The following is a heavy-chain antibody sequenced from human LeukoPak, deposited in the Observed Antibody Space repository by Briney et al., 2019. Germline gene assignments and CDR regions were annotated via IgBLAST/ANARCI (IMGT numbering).Heavy chain of an antibody. J-gene: IGHJ5*01. Sequence: GGSLRLSCAASGFTFSSHWMTWVRQAPGKGLEWVANIKHDGSEKYSVDSVKGRFTISRDNAKNSLYLQMNSLRAEDTAVYYCAREDYEGGLWFDCWGQGTLVTVSS. D-gene: IGHD3-16*01. CDR3: AREDYEGGLWFDC. CDR2: IKHDGSEK. CDR1: GFTFSSHW. V-gene: IGHV3-7*01.